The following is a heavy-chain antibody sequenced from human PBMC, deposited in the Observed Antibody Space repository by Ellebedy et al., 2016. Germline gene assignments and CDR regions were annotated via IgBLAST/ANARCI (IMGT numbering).Heavy chain of an antibody. D-gene: IGHD4-11*01. CDR2: IDFSGTGT. J-gene: IGHJ4*02. CDR1: GFTFSIAG. CDR3: AKDRDDDSDYVFDS. Sequence: GESLKISXGASGFTFSIAGMTWVRQAPGKGLEWVATIDFSGTGTYYADSVKGRFTISRDNRKNTLYLQMNSLRAEDTAVYYCAKDRDDDSDYVFDSWGQGTLVTVSS. V-gene: IGHV3-23*01.